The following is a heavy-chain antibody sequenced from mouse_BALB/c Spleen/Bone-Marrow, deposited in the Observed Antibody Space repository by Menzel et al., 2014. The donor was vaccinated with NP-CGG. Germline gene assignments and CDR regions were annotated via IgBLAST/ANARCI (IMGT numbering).Heavy chain of an antibody. CDR2: ISSNGGST. V-gene: IGHV5-6-3*01. CDR3: ARDGYYVFYAMDY. J-gene: IGHJ4*01. CDR1: GFTFSSYG. Sequence: EVNLVESGGGLVQPGGSLKLSCAASGFTFSSYGMSWVRQTPDERLELVATISSNGGSTYYPDSVKGRFTISRDNAKNTLYLQMSSLKSEDTAMYYCARDGYYVFYAMDYWGQGTSVTVSS. D-gene: IGHD2-3*01.